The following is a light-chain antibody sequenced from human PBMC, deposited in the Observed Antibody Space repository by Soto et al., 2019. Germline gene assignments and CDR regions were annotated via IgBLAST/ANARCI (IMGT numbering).Light chain of an antibody. CDR2: GNS. CDR1: SSNIGAGYD. V-gene: IGLV1-40*01. Sequence: QSVLTQPPSVSGAPGQRVTLSCTGSSSNIGAGYDVHWYQQLPGTAPKLLISGNSNRPSGVPDRFSGSKSGTSASLAITGLQAEDEADYYCQSYDSSLSGSYVFGTGTKVTVL. CDR3: QSYDSSLSGSYV. J-gene: IGLJ1*01.